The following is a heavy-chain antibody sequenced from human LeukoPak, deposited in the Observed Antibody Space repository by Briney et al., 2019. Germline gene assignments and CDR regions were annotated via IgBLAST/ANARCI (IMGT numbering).Heavy chain of an antibody. CDR2: INEDGSST. CDR1: GYTFSTYW. J-gene: IGHJ4*02. Sequence: PGGSLRLSCAASGYTFSTYWMHWIRQGPGKGLVWVSRINEDGSSTSYADSVRGRFTISRDNAKNTLYLQMNSLSAEDAAVYYCTRDTFGALDSWGQGTLVTVSS. D-gene: IGHD3-10*01. V-gene: IGHV3-74*01. CDR3: TRDTFGALDS.